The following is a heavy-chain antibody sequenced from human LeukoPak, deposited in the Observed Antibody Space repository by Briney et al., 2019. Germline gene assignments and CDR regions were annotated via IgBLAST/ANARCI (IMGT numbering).Heavy chain of an antibody. V-gene: IGHV3-30*02. J-gene: IGHJ4*02. CDR2: IRHDGSYQ. CDR3: AKNRDSSDYHRDFDY. CDR1: RFTFSSYG. D-gene: IGHD6-19*01. Sequence: GGSLRLSCAASRFTFSSYGMHWVRQTPGKGLEWVAFIRHDGSYQQYADSVKGRFTVSRDNSKDTVYLQMNSLRTEDTAVYYCAKNRDSSDYHRDFDYWGQGTLVTVSS.